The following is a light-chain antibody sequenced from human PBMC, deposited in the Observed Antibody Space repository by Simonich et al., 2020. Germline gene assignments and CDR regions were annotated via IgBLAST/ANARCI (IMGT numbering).Light chain of an antibody. CDR3: SSYTSSSNWV. V-gene: IGLV2-14*03. Sequence: QSALTQPASVSGSPGQSITISCTRTSSDVCGNNYVSWYQHHPGKAPKLMIFAVSKRPSGVSNRFSGSKSGNTASLTISGHQAEDEADYYCSSYTSSSNWVFGGGTKLTVL. CDR1: SSDVCGNNY. J-gene: IGLJ3*02. CDR2: AVS.